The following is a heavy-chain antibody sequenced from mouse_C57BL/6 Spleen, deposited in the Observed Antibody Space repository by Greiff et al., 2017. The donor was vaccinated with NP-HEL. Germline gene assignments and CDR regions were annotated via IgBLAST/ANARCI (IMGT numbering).Heavy chain of an antibody. D-gene: IGHD2-1*01. Sequence: QVQLQQPGAELVRSGSSVKLSCKASGYTFTSYWMDWVKQRPGQGLEWIGNIYPSDSETHYNQKFKDKATLTVDKSSSTDYMQLSSLTSEDPVVYYSARGGGPYYRNYAGFAYLGQGALVTVSA. J-gene: IGHJ3*01. CDR3: ARGGGPYYRNYAGFAY. CDR2: IYPSDSET. V-gene: IGHV1-61*01. CDR1: GYTFTSYW.